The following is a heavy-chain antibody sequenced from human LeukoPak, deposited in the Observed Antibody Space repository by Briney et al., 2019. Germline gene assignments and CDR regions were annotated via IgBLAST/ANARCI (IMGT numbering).Heavy chain of an antibody. J-gene: IGHJ5*02. V-gene: IGHV4-39*01. D-gene: IGHD2-2*01. CDR3: ASGGYCSSTSCPPPAGWFDP. CDR2: IYYSGST. Sequence: SEILSLTCTVSGGSISSSSYYWGWIRQPPGKGLEWIGSIYYSGSTYYNPSLKSRVTISVDTSKNQFSLKLSSVTAADTAVYYCASGGYCSSTSCPPPAGWFDPWGQGTLVTVSS. CDR1: GGSISSSSYY.